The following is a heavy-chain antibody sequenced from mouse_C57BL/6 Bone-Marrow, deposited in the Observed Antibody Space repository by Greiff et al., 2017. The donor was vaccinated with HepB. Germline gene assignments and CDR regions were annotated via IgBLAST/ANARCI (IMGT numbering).Heavy chain of an antibody. Sequence: VQLQQPGAELVKPGASVKMSCKASGYTFTSYWITWVKQRPGQGLEWIGDIYPGSGSTNYTEKFKSKATLTVDTSSSTAYMQLSSLTSEDSAVYYCASGGYPYYAMDYWGQGTSVTVSS. CDR1: GYTFTSYW. J-gene: IGHJ4*01. CDR3: ASGGYPYYAMDY. CDR2: IYPGSGST. D-gene: IGHD1-1*02. V-gene: IGHV1-55*01.